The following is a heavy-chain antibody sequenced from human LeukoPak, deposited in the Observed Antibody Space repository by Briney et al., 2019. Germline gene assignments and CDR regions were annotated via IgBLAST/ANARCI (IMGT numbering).Heavy chain of an antibody. D-gene: IGHD1-7*01. CDR1: GFSFSNYW. CDR3: ASNWNYVRGYGMDV. Sequence: GGSLRPSCAASGFSFSNYWMSWVRQTPGKGLEWVANIKHDGSEEHYVDSVQGRFTISRDNAKNLLYLQMSSLRAEDTAVYYCASNWNYVRGYGMDVWGQGTTVTVSS. V-gene: IGHV3-7*01. J-gene: IGHJ6*02. CDR2: IKHDGSEE.